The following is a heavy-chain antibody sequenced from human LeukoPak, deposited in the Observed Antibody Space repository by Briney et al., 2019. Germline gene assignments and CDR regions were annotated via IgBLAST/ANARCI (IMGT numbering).Heavy chain of an antibody. J-gene: IGHJ3*02. CDR1: GGTFSSYA. D-gene: IGHD6-19*01. Sequence: SVKVSCKASGGTFSSYAISWVRQAPGQGLEWMGGIIPIFGTANYAQKFQGRVTITAVKSTSTAYMELSSLRSEDTAVYYCARDSSGWPDAFDIWGQGTMVTVSS. CDR3: ARDSSGWPDAFDI. V-gene: IGHV1-69*06. CDR2: IIPIFGTA.